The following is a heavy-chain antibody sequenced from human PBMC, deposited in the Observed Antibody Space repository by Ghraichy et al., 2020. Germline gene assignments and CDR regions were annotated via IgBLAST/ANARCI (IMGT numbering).Heavy chain of an antibody. J-gene: IGHJ4*02. Sequence: SETLSLTCTVSGGSISSGGYSWSWIRQPPGKGLEWIGYIYHSGSTYSNPSLKSRVTISVDRSKNQFSLKLRSVPAADTALYYFARVFGSFYYFGLWSQGSLVTV. CDR1: GGSISSGGYS. D-gene: IGHD2/OR15-2a*01. V-gene: IGHV4-30-2*01. CDR2: IYHSGST. CDR3: ARVFGSFYYFGL.